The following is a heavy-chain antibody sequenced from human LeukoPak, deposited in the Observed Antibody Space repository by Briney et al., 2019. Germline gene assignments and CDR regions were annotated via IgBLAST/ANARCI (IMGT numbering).Heavy chain of an antibody. J-gene: IGHJ4*02. V-gene: IGHV1-18*01. CDR2: IITYNGHT. D-gene: IGHD2-21*01. Sequence: ASVTVSCKTSGYIFNNYVVSWVRQAPGQGLEWLGCIITYNGHTDYVDKLQSRVTVTTDTSTSTVYMELRSLTSDDTAVYYCARGSGEFDYWGQGTLVTVSS. CDR3: ARGSGEFDY. CDR1: GYIFNNYV.